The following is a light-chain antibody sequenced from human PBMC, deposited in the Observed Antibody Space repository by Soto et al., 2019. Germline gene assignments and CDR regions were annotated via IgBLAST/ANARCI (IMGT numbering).Light chain of an antibody. CDR3: QQSFSSPPWT. V-gene: IGKV1-5*03. CDR2: KAS. CDR1: QSISSW. J-gene: IGKJ1*01. Sequence: DIQMTQSPSTLSASVGDRVTITCRASQSISSWLAWYQQKPGKAPKLLIYKASSLESGVPSRFSGSGSGTDFTLTISSLQPEDFATYYCQQSFSSPPWTFGQGTKVDIK.